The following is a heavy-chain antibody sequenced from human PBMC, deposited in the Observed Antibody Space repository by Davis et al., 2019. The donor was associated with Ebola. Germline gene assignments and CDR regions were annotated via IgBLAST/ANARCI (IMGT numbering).Heavy chain of an antibody. CDR3: AKGPKSGSLDY. D-gene: IGHD1-26*01. CDR1: AFTFSSYA. Sequence: GGSLRLSCAASAFTFSSYAMTWVRQAPGKGLEWVSSISGSGGSTYYADSVKGRFTISRDNSKNTLYLQINSLRADDTAVYYCAKGPKSGSLDYWDQGTLVTVSS. J-gene: IGHJ4*02. CDR2: ISGSGGST. V-gene: IGHV3-23*01.